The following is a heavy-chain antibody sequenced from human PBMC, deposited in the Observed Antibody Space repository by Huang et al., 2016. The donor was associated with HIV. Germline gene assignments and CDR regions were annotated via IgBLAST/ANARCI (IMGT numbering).Heavy chain of an antibody. D-gene: IGHD6-13*01. Sequence: QVQLQQWGAGLLKPSETLSLTCAVYGGSVSGHYWSWIRQPPGKGLEWIAEINDNGYTNYNPSLKRRVTISVHTSRKQFSLKLNSVTAADAAVYYCARASWYEPRSWYFGLWGRGTLFTVSS. J-gene: IGHJ2*01. CDR2: INDNGYT. CDR1: GGSVSGHY. CDR3: ARASWYEPRSWYFGL. V-gene: IGHV4-34*01.